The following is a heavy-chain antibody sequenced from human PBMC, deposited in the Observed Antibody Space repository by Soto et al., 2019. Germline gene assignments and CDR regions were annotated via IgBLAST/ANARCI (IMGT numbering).Heavy chain of an antibody. CDR1: GFTFSSYS. CDR3: ARDVDADFRTDFDY. J-gene: IGHJ4*02. V-gene: IGHV3-48*01. CDR2: ISSISSTI. D-gene: IGHD4-17*01. Sequence: GGSLRLSCAASGFTFSSYSMNWVRQAPGKGLEWVSYISSISSTIYYADSVKGRFTISRDNAEYSVYLEMNSLRAEDTALYYCARDVDADFRTDFDYWGRGTLVTVSS.